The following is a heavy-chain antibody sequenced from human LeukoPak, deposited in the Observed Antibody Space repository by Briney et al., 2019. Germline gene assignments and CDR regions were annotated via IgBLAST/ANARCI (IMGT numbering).Heavy chain of an antibody. CDR2: IYTSGST. Sequence: SETLSLTCTVSGVSISSYYWSWIRQPAGKGLEWIGRIYTSGSTNYNPSLKSRVTMSVDTSRNQFFLRLSSVTAADTAVYYCARFSEYSHSSVHYLDYWGQGTLVSVSS. CDR1: GVSISSYY. J-gene: IGHJ4*02. V-gene: IGHV4-4*07. CDR3: ARFSEYSHSSVHYLDY. D-gene: IGHD3-22*01.